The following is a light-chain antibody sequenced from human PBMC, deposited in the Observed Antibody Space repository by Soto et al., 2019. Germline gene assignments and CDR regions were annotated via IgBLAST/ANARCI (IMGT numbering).Light chain of an antibody. CDR1: QSISSY. V-gene: IGKV1-39*01. CDR3: QQSYSTPLT. Sequence: DIQMTQSPSSLSASVGDRVTITCRASQSISSYLNWYQHKPGKAPKLLLYAPSSLQSGVPSRFSGSGAGTDFTLTISSLQPEDFAPYYFQQSYSTPLTFVGGNKVQIK. J-gene: IGKJ4*01. CDR2: APS.